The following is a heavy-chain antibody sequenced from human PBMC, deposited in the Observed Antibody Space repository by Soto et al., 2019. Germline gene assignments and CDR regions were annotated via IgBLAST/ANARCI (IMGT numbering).Heavy chain of an antibody. CDR1: GFTFSNLW. CDR3: TKGGHVDN. CDR2: INQDGSEK. J-gene: IGHJ4*02. D-gene: IGHD3-16*01. V-gene: IGHV3-7*01. Sequence: EVQLVDSGGGLVQPGGSLRLSCAASGFTFSNLWMTWVRQAPGKGLQWVANINQDGSEKHYVDSVEGRFTISRDHASNSLYLQMNSLRVEDTAIYYCTKGGHVDNWGQGTLVTVAS.